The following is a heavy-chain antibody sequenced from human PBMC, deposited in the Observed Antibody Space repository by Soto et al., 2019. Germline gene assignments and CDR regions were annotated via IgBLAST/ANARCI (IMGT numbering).Heavy chain of an antibody. CDR3: TTGYGSGRHGWFDP. D-gene: IGHD3-10*01. Sequence: LRLSCAASGFTFSNAWMSWVRQAPGKGLEWVGRIKSKTDGGTTDYAAPVKGRFTISRDDSKNTLYLQMNSLKTEDTAVYYCTTGYGSGRHGWFDPWGQGTLVTVSS. J-gene: IGHJ5*02. V-gene: IGHV3-15*01. CDR2: IKSKTDGGTT. CDR1: GFTFSNAW.